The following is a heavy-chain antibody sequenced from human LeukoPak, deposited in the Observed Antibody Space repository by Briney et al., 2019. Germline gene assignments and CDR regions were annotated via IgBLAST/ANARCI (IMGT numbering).Heavy chain of an antibody. CDR1: GDSINSYF. CDR2: IYYSGST. D-gene: IGHD3-10*01. CDR3: ARLGSGSSNWFDP. V-gene: IGHV4-59*01. J-gene: IGHJ5*02. Sequence: SETLSLTCNVSGDSINSYFWTWIRQPPGKGLEWIGYIYYSGSTKYNPSLKSRVTMSVDTSNNQFSLKLSSVTVADTAVYYCARLGSGSSNWFDPWGQGTLVTVSS.